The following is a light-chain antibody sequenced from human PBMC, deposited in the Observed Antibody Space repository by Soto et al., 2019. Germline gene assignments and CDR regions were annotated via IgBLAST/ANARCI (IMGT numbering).Light chain of an antibody. Sequence: QSVLTQSPSASGTPGQRVTISCSGSSSNIGSNYVYWYQQLPGAAPKLLIYNNNQRPSGLPDRFSGSKSATSASLALSGLRSEDEADYYCAAWDDSLRGYVFGTGTQLTVL. CDR1: SSNIGSNY. V-gene: IGLV1-47*02. J-gene: IGLJ1*01. CDR2: NNN. CDR3: AAWDDSLRGYV.